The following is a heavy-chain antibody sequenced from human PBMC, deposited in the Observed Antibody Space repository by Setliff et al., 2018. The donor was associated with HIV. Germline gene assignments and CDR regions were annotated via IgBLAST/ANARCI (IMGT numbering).Heavy chain of an antibody. Sequence: ASVKVSCKASGYTFTGYYMHWVRQAPGQGLEWMGWINPHSGDTNYAQKFQDRVTMTRDTSVNIADMQLSRLRSDDTAVYYCARAPTLFGVEYYYYFGMDVWGQGTTVTVSS. V-gene: IGHV1-2*02. CDR2: INPHSGDT. J-gene: IGHJ6*02. D-gene: IGHD3-3*01. CDR1: GYTFTGYY. CDR3: ARAPTLFGVEYYYYFGMDV.